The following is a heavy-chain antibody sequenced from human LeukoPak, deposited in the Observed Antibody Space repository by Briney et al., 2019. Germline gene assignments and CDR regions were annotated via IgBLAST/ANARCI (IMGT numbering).Heavy chain of an antibody. CDR3: ARRGIISGWYWAYYFDY. CDR2: ITNSGSTT. J-gene: IGHJ4*02. V-gene: IGHV3-11*04. CDR1: GFTFSDYY. D-gene: IGHD6-19*01. Sequence: GGSLRLSCVASGFTFSDYYMSWIRQAPGKGLEWISYITNSGSTTFYADSVKGRFSISRDNANNSLFLQMNSLRAEDTAVYYCARRGIISGWYWAYYFDYWGQGTLVTVSS.